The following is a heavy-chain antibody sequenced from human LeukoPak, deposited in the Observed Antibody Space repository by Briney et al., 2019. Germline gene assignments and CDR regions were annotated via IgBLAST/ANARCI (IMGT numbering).Heavy chain of an antibody. CDR1: GFTVSSNY. D-gene: IGHD6-25*01. V-gene: IGHV3-53*01. Sequence: GGSLRLSCAASGFTVSSNYMSWVRQAPGKGLEWVSVIYRGGSTYYADSVKGRFTISRDNSNNTLHLQMNSLRAEDTAVYYCAKDESPRIAADNYWGQGTLVTVSS. CDR3: AKDESPRIAADNY. CDR2: IYRGGST. J-gene: IGHJ4*02.